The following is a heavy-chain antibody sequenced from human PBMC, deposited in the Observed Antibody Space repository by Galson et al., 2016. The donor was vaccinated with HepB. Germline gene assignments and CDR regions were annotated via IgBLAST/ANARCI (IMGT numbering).Heavy chain of an antibody. V-gene: IGHV3-23*01. Sequence: SLRLSCAASGFTFSDYAMGWVRQAPGRGLEWVSGISGLGSNTYYADSVKGRVTISRDNSKNTLHLQMNSLRVEDTAVYYCAKGGRDTSGCENWGQGTVVTVSS. CDR3: AKGGRDTSGCEN. CDR2: ISGLGSNT. D-gene: IGHD3-22*01. CDR1: GFTFSDYA. J-gene: IGHJ3*01.